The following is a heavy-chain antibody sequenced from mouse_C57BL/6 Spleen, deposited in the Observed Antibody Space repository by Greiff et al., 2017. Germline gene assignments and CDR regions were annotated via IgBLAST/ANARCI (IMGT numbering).Heavy chain of an antibody. V-gene: IGHV5-4*03. CDR2: ISDGGSYT. CDR3: ARKAQASWFAY. CDR1: GFTFSSYA. J-gene: IGHJ3*01. Sequence: DVKLVESGGGLVKPGGSLKLSCAASGFTFSSYAMSWVRQTPEKRLEWVATISDGGSYTYYPDNVKGRFTISRDNAKNNLYLQMSHLKSEDTAMYYCARKAQASWFAYWGQGTLVTVSA. D-gene: IGHD3-2*02.